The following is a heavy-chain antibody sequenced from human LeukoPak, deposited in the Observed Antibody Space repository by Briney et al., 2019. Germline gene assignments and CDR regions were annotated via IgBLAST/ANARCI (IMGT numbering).Heavy chain of an antibody. CDR3: ARENYDILTGYKAPRAFDI. V-gene: IGHV4-30-2*01. J-gene: IGHJ3*02. Sequence: PSETLSLTCAVSGGSISSGGYSWSWIRQPPGKGLEWIGYNYHSGSTYYNPSLKSRVTISVDRSKNQFSLKLSSVTAADTAVYYCARENYDILTGYKAPRAFDIWGQGTMVTVSS. CDR2: NYHSGST. D-gene: IGHD3-9*01. CDR1: GGSISSGGYS.